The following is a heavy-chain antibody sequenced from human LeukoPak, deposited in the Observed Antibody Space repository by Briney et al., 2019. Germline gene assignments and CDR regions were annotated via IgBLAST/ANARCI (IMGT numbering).Heavy chain of an antibody. J-gene: IGHJ4*02. D-gene: IGHD3-10*01. V-gene: IGHV1-46*01. CDR1: GYTFTSYY. Sequence: ASVKVSCTASGYTFTSYYMHWVRQAPGQGLGWMGIINPSGGSTSYAQKCQGRVTMTRDTSTSTVYMELSSLRSEDTAVYYCARDGNYGSGTDFFDYWGQGTLVTVSS. CDR3: ARDGNYGSGTDFFDY. CDR2: INPSGGST.